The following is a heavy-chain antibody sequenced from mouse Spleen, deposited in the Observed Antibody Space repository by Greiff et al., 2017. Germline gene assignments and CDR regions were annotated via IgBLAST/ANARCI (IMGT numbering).Heavy chain of an antibody. V-gene: IGHV2-5*01. D-gene: IGHD1-3*01. CDR3: AKNGGLTLYYAMDY. CDR2: IWRGGST. J-gene: IGHJ4*01. CDR1: GFSLTSYG. Sequence: QVQLKESGPGLVQPSQSLSITCTVSGFSLTSYGVHWVRQSPGKGLEWLGVIWRGGSTDYNAAFMSRLSITKDNSKSQVFFKMNSLQADDTAIYYCAKNGGLTLYYAMDYWGQGTSVTVSS.